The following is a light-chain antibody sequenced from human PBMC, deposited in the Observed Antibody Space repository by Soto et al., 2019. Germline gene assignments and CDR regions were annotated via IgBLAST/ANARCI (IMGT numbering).Light chain of an antibody. Sequence: QSALTQPRSVSGSPGQSVAISCTGTSRDIEAYDYVSWYQQHPGKAPKLIISEVNKRPSGVSYRFSGSKSGNTASLTISGLQPEDEADYYCSSFTSNRIYVFGPGTKLTVL. CDR1: SRDIEAYDY. V-gene: IGLV2-11*01. J-gene: IGLJ1*01. CDR2: EVN. CDR3: SSFTSNRIYV.